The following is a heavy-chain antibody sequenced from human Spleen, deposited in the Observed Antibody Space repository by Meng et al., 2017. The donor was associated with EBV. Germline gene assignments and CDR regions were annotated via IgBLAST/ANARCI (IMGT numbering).Heavy chain of an antibody. D-gene: IGHD3-10*01. V-gene: IGHV1-69-2*01. CDR2: VDPQDGDT. Sequence: EVQMLQSGAEMKKPGATMKISCKVSGYTFTKYYVHWVQQAPGKGLEWMGLVDPQDGDTRYAEKFQGRLTITADTSTDTSYMELSSLGFDDTAVYYCARSNYGSGGYRFDYWGQGTLVTVSS. CDR3: ARSNYGSGGYRFDY. J-gene: IGHJ4*02. CDR1: GYTFTKYY.